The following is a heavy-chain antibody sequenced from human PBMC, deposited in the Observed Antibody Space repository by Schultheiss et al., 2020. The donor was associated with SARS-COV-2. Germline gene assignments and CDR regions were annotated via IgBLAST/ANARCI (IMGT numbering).Heavy chain of an antibody. V-gene: IGHV4-34*01. CDR1: GGSFSGYY. J-gene: IGHJ5*02. CDR2: INHSGST. Sequence: GSLRLSCAVYGGSFSGYYWSWIRQPPGKGLEWIGEINHSGSTNYNPSHKSRVTISVDTSKNQFSLKLSSVTAADTAVYYCARGHGWFDPWGQGTLVTVSS. CDR3: ARGHGWFDP.